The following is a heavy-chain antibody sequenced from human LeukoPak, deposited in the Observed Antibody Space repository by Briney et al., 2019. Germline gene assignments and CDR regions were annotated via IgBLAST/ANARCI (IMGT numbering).Heavy chain of an antibody. CDR3: AANHQWELLFFDY. CDR1: GGSFSGYY. D-gene: IGHD1-26*01. Sequence: SETLSLTCAVYGGSFSGYYWSWIRQPPGKGLEWIGEINHSGSTNYNPSLKSRVTISVDTSKNQFSLKLSSVTAADTAVYYCAANHQWELLFFDYWGQGTLVTVSS. V-gene: IGHV4-34*01. CDR2: INHSGST. J-gene: IGHJ4*02.